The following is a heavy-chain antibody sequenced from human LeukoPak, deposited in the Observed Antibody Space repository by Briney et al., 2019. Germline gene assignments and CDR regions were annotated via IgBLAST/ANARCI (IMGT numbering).Heavy chain of an antibody. Sequence: SETLSPTCSVSGGFISSGGYYWSWLRQPAGKGLEWIGRIYTGGSTNYNPSLKSRVTMSVDTSKNQFSLKLTSVTAADTAVYYCARTSTVTTAFDIWGQGTLVTVSS. V-gene: IGHV4-61*02. J-gene: IGHJ5*02. D-gene: IGHD4-11*01. CDR1: GGFISSGGYY. CDR3: ARTSTVTTAFDI. CDR2: IYTGGST.